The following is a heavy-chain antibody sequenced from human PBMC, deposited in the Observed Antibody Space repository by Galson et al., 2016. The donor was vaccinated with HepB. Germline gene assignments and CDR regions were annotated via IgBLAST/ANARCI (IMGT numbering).Heavy chain of an antibody. V-gene: IGHV7-4-1*02. CDR2: INTNTGNP. Sequence: SVKVSCKASGYTFTSYAMNWVRQAPGQGLEWKGWINTNTGNPTYAQGFTGRFVFSLDTSVTTAYLQINSLKAEDTAVYYCARDGVVTTPRANWFDPWGQGTLVTVSS. CDR3: ARDGVVTTPRANWFDP. CDR1: GYTFTSYA. J-gene: IGHJ5*02. D-gene: IGHD2-21*02.